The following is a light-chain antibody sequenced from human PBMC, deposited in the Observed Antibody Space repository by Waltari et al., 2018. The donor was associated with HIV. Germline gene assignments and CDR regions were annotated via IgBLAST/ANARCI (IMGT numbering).Light chain of an antibody. V-gene: IGLV1-44*01. Sequence: QSVLTQPPSASGTPGQRVTISCSGSPSNIGNNSVNWYQQFPASAPNLLLYNNKQRPLWVPDRFSGSKSGSSASLAISGPQADDEAHYYCASWDDTLGVVFGGGTTLTVL. CDR1: PSNIGNNS. CDR3: ASWDDTLGVV. J-gene: IGLJ2*01. CDR2: NNK.